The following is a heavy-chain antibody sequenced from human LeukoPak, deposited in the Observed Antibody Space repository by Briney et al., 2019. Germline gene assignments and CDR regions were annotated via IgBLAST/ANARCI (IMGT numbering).Heavy chain of an antibody. D-gene: IGHD3-22*01. CDR3: ARLFNYYDNSGYYRYYFDY. J-gene: IGHJ4*02. CDR1: GYTLTSYY. Sequence: ASVKVSCKASGYTLTSYYMHWVRQAPGQGLEWMGWLNPNTGDTSFAQKFQGRVTLTRDTSISTAYMELSRLKSDDTAVYYCARLFNYYDNSGYYRYYFDYWGQGTLVTVSS. CDR2: LNPNTGDT. V-gene: IGHV1-2*02.